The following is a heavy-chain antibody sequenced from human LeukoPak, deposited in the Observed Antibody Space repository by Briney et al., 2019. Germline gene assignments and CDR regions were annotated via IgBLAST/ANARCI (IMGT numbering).Heavy chain of an antibody. CDR1: GRTFSSYA. J-gene: IGHJ4*02. V-gene: IGHV1-69*05. CDR3: ARGARTYPFDY. Sequence: SVKVSCKASGRTFSSYAISWVRQAPGQGLEWMGRIIPIFGTANYAQKFQGRVTITTDESTSTAYMELSSLRSEDTAVYYCARGARTYPFDYWGQGTLVTVSS. CDR2: IIPIFGTA.